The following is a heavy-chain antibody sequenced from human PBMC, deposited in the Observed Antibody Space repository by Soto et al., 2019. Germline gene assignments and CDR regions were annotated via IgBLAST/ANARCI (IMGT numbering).Heavy chain of an antibody. CDR2: IYPGDSDT. D-gene: IGHD5-12*01. Sequence: GESLKISCKGSGYSFTSYWIGWVRQMPGKGLEWMRIIYPGDSDTRYSPSFQGQVNISADKSIDTAYLQWSSLKASDTAMYYGAFPPSPYGGYSLAAADYWGQGTLVTVSS. CDR1: GYSFTSYW. J-gene: IGHJ4*02. CDR3: AFPPSPYGGYSLAAADY. V-gene: IGHV5-51*01.